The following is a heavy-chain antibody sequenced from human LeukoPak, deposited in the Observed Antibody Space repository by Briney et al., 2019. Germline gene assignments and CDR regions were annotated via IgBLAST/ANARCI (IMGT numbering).Heavy chain of an antibody. CDR1: GGSISSSSYY. CDR3: ARQNVLLWFGEG. Sequence: PSETLSFTCTVSGGSISSSSYYWGWIRQPPGKGLEWIGSIYYSGSTYYNPSLKSRVTISVDTSKNQFSLKLSSVTAADTAVYYCARQNVLLWFGEGWGQGTLVTVSS. V-gene: IGHV4-39*01. CDR2: IYYSGST. D-gene: IGHD3-10*01. J-gene: IGHJ4*02.